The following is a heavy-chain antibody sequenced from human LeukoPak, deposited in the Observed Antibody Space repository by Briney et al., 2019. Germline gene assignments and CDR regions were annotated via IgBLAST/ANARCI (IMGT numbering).Heavy chain of an antibody. CDR1: GVTFSSYV. V-gene: IGHV3-9*01. CDR2: ISWNSGSI. Sequence: GGSLRLSCEASGVTFSSYVMSWVRQAPGKGLEWVSGISWNSGSIGYADSVKGRFTISRDNAKNSLYLQMNSLRAEDTALYYCAKSGGSGSYYNYWGQGTLVTVSS. D-gene: IGHD3-10*01. CDR3: AKSGGSGSYYNY. J-gene: IGHJ4*02.